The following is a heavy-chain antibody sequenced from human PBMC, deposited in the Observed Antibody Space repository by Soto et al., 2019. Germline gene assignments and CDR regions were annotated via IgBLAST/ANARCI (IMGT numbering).Heavy chain of an antibody. CDR2: ISGSGGVT. J-gene: IGHJ4*02. D-gene: IGHD3-10*01. CDR1: GFTFKNYD. Sequence: EVELLESGGGLVQPGGSLRLSCVASGFTFKNYDMRWIRQAPGKGLEWVSGISGSGGVTYYADSVKGRFTISRDNSKNTLYPQMNSLRAEDTAIYYCAKKRQFRSYYESAGHYDNWGQGTLVTVSS. CDR3: AKKRQFRSYYESAGHYDN. V-gene: IGHV3-23*01.